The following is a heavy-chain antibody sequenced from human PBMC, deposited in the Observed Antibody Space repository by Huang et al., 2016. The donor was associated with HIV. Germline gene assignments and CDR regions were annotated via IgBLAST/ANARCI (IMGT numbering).Heavy chain of an antibody. D-gene: IGHD5-18*01. CDR2: ILPLHDTT. CDR3: ARGVGNSNRGFDI. Sequence: QVQLVQSGAEMKKSGSSVKVSCKASGGTVSSFSFTWVRQAPGHGLEWMGGILPLHDTTDLAQKFRGRVPLTADESTNTAFMELSGLTSQDTAVYYCARGVGNSNRGFDIWGQGTLVTVS. J-gene: IGHJ4*02. V-gene: IGHV1-69*13. CDR1: GGTVSSFS.